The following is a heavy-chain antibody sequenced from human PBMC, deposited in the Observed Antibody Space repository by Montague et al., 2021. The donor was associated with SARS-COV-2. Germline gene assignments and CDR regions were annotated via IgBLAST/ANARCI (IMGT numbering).Heavy chain of an antibody. CDR3: ARLQGGRRLMDY. D-gene: IGHD5-12*01. CDR1: GSSINNYY. J-gene: IGHJ4*02. CDR2: ISEIGST. Sequence: SETLSLTCTVSGSSINNYYWGWIRQPPGKALEYIAYISEIGSTHRNPALKSRVTISVDPSRNQFYLDVNSVTAADTAVYYCARLQGGRRLMDYWGQGTLVTVPS. V-gene: IGHV4-59*01.